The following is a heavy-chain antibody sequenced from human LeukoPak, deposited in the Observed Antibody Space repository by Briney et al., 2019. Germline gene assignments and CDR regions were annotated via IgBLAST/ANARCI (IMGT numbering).Heavy chain of an antibody. V-gene: IGHV4-30-4*01. J-gene: IGHJ3*02. CDR1: GGSISSGDYY. Sequence: ASETLSLTCTVSGGSISSGDYYWSWIRQPPGKGLEWIGYIYYSGGTYYNPSLKSRVTISVDTSKNQFSLKLSSVTAADTAVYYCARADDRDMGGAFDIWGQGTMVTVSS. D-gene: IGHD3-22*01. CDR2: IYYSGGT. CDR3: ARADDRDMGGAFDI.